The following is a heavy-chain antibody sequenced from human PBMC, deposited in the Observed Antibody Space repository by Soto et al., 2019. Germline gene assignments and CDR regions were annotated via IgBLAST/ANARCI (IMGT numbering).Heavy chain of an antibody. CDR2: ISYDGSNK. CDR1: GFTFSSYA. J-gene: IGHJ2*01. D-gene: IGHD3-10*01. Sequence: QVQLVESGGGVVQPERSLRLSCAASGFTFSSYAMHWVRQAPGKGLEWVAVISYDGSNKYYADSVKGRFTISRDNSKNTLYLQMNSLRAEDTAVYYCARDQGRGSGSYFRPGYFDLWGRGTLVTVSS. V-gene: IGHV3-30-3*01. CDR3: ARDQGRGSGSYFRPGYFDL.